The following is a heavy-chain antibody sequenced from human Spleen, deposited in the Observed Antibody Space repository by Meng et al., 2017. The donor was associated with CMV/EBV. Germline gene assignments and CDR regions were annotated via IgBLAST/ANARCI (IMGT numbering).Heavy chain of an antibody. Sequence: GESLKISCAASGFTFSSYAMHWVRQAPGKGLEWVAVISYDGSNKYYADSVKGRFTISRDNAKNSLYLEMYFLRPEDTALYYCVKDSSEWLGAFDVWGPGTMVTVSS. V-gene: IGHV3-30*04. CDR1: GFTFSSYA. D-gene: IGHD3-3*01. CDR3: VKDSSEWLGAFDV. CDR2: ISYDGSNK. J-gene: IGHJ3*01.